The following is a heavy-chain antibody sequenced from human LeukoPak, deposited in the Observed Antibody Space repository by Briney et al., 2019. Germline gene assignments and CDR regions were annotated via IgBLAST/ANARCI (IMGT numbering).Heavy chain of an antibody. Sequence: GGSLRLSCAASGFTFSSYGMHWVRQAPGKGLEWVAVISYDGSNKYYADSVKGRFTISRDNSKNTLYLQMNSLRAEDTAVYYCARGVYMAAAQYAYWGQGTQVTVSS. D-gene: IGHD6-13*01. CDR3: ARGVYMAAAQYAY. J-gene: IGHJ4*02. CDR1: GFTFSSYG. V-gene: IGHV3-30*03. CDR2: ISYDGSNK.